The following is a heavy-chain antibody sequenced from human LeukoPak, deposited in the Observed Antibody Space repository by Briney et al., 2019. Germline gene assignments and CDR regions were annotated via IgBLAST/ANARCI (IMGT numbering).Heavy chain of an antibody. V-gene: IGHV6-1*01. CDR2: TYYRSKWFD. Sequence: SQTLSLTCAISGDSASNNSAAWNWIRQSPSRGLEWLGRTYYRSKWFDDYAPSVKSRIMINPDTSKNHLSLQLSSVTPEDTAVYYCCHSLTGRTGTFDVWGQGTVVTVSS. J-gene: IGHJ3*01. D-gene: IGHD1-20*01. CDR3: CHSLTGRTGTFDV. CDR1: GDSASNNSAA.